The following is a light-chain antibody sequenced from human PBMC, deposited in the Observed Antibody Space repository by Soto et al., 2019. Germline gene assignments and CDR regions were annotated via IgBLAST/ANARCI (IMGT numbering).Light chain of an antibody. CDR2: DVS. CDR1: RSEVGDYEF. CDR3: CSHPFTNTHVV. V-gene: IGLV2-14*03. Sequence: QSVLTQAASVSGSPGKSISISCTRTRSEVGDYEFVSWYQQLPGKAPKPIIYDVSYRPSGVSDRFSGSKSGNTASLTISGLQAEDEADYYCCSHPFTNTHVVFGGGTKVTVL. J-gene: IGLJ2*01.